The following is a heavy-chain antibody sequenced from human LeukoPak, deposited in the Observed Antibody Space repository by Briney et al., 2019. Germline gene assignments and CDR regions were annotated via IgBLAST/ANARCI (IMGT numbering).Heavy chain of an antibody. CDR1: VYTFTGYY. CDR3: ARTYYYDSSGHLPS. D-gene: IGHD3-22*01. V-gene: IGHV1-2*02. Sequence: SSVKVSCKASVYTFTGYYMHWVRQPPGQGLEWMGWINPNSGGTNYAQKFQGRVTMTRDTSISTAYMELSRLRSDDTAVYYCARTYYYDSSGHLPSWGQGTTVTVSS. J-gene: IGHJ6*02. CDR2: INPNSGGT.